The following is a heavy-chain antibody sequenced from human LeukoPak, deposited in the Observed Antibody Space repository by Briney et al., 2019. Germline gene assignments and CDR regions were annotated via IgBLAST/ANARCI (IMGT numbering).Heavy chain of an antibody. CDR1: GFTFTSSA. V-gene: IGHV1-58*02. CDR3: ARAPTPFYYDSSAYYSDF. Sequence: TSVKVSCKASGFTFTSSAMQWVRQARGQRLEWIGWIVVGSGNTNYAQKFQERVTITRDMSTSTAYMELSSLRSEDTAVYYCARAPTPFYYDSSAYYSDFWGQGTLVTVSS. D-gene: IGHD6-25*01. CDR2: IVVGSGNT. J-gene: IGHJ4*02.